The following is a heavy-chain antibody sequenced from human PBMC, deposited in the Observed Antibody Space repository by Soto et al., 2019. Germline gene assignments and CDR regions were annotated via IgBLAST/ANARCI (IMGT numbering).Heavy chain of an antibody. CDR3: ARALGYSGYAGMDV. Sequence: QVQLVQSGGEVKKPGASVKVSCKASGYTFTFYGINWVRQAPGQGLEWMGWISPDNGNTNYAQKLQGRVTMTTDTSTSTAYMELRSLRSDDTAVYYCARALGYSGYAGMDVWGQGTTVTVSS. D-gene: IGHD5-12*01. V-gene: IGHV1-18*01. CDR1: GYTFTFYG. J-gene: IGHJ6*02. CDR2: ISPDNGNT.